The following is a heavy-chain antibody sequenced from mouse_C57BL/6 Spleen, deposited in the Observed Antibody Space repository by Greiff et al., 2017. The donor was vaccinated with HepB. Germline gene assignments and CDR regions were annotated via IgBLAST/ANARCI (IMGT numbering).Heavy chain of an antibody. Sequence: EVKVEESGGGLVQPGGSMKLSCVASGFTFSNYWMNWVRQSPEKGLEWVAQIRLKSDNYATHYAESVKGRFTISRDDSKSSVYLQMNNLRAEDTGIDYCTGGNYGGGAMDYWGQGTSVTVSS. CDR1: GFTFSNYW. J-gene: IGHJ4*01. D-gene: IGHD2-1*01. CDR2: IRLKSDNYAT. CDR3: TGGNYGGGAMDY. V-gene: IGHV6-3*01.